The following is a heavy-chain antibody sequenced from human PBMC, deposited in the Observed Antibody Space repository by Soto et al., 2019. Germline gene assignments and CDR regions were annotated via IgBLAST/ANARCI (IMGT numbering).Heavy chain of an antibody. Sequence: PGGSLRLSCAAYGFTFSSYSMNWVRQAPGKGLEWVSSISSSSSYIYYADSVKGRFTISRDNAKNSLYLQMNSLRAEDTAVYYCARDAPSRSSDGSGYYTPPPPYWGQGTLVTVSS. CDR1: GFTFSSYS. D-gene: IGHD3-22*01. J-gene: IGHJ4*02. CDR3: ARDAPSRSSDGSGYYTPPPPY. V-gene: IGHV3-21*01. CDR2: ISSSSSYI.